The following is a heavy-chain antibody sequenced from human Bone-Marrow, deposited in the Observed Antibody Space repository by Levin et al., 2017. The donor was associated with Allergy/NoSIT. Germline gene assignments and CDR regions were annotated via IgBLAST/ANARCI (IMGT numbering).Heavy chain of an antibody. J-gene: IGHJ3*02. D-gene: IGHD1-26*01. Sequence: GGSLRLSCAASGFTFSSYGMHWVRQAPGKGLEWVAVIWYDGSNKYYADSVKGRFTISRDNSKNTLYLQMNSLRAEDTAVYYCARDSVAQLLRAFDIWGQGTMVTVSS. CDR1: GFTFSSYG. CDR3: ARDSVAQLLRAFDI. V-gene: IGHV3-33*01. CDR2: IWYDGSNK.